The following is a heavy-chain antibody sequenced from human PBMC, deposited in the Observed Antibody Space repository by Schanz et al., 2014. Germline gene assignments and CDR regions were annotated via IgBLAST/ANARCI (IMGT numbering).Heavy chain of an antibody. CDR3: AKGLYYDNTGGGFDY. Sequence: EVQLLESGGGLVQPGGSLRLSCAASGFTFTTHSMTWVRQAPGKGLEWVSGISGSGGSTYYADSVKGRFTISRDNSKTTLSLQMNRLRAKDTAVYYCAKGLYYDNTGGGFDYWGQGTLVTVSS. CDR2: ISGSGGST. D-gene: IGHD3-16*01. CDR1: GFTFTTHS. J-gene: IGHJ4*02. V-gene: IGHV3-23*01.